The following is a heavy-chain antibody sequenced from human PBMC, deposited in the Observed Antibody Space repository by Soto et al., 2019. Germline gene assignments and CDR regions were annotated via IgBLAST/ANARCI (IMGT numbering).Heavy chain of an antibody. CDR1: GFTVSNNY. J-gene: IGHJ4*02. D-gene: IGHD3-10*01. CDR2: IYSGGYT. V-gene: IGHV3-53*01. CDR3: APRAGGGGY. Sequence: EVQLVESGGGLIQPGGSLRLSCAVSGFTVSNNYMSWVRQAPGKGLEGVSVIYSGGYTAYGDSVKGRFTISRDNSKNTQYLQIKCRGARAPAVDSGAPRAGGGGYWGQGTLVTVSS.